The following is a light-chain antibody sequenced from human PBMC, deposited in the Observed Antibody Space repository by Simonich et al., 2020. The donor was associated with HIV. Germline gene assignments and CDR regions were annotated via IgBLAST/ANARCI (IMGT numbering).Light chain of an antibody. CDR3: QAWDSSTAK. J-gene: IGLJ3*02. V-gene: IGLV3-1*01. CDR2: QDT. CDR1: KLGDKY. Sequence: SYELTQPPSVSVSPGQTASITCSGDKLGDKYACWYQQKPGQSPLLGIYQDTKRPAGIPERFSGSNSGNTATLTISGTQAMDEADYYCQAWDSSTAKFGGGTKLTVL.